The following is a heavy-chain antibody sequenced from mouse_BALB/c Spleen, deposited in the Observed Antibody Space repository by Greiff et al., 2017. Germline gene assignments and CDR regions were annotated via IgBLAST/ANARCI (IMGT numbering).Heavy chain of an antibody. J-gene: IGHJ3*01. V-gene: IGHV6-6*02. CDR1: GFTFSNYW. CDR2: IRLKSNNYAT. D-gene: IGHD2-3*01. Sequence: EVKVEESGGGLVQPGGSMKLSCVASGFTFSNYWMNWVRQSPEKGLEWVAEIRLKSNNYATHYAESVKGRFTISRDDSKSSVYLQMNNLRAEDTGIYYCKGIYDGYWAYWGQGTLVTVSA. CDR3: KGIYDGYWAY.